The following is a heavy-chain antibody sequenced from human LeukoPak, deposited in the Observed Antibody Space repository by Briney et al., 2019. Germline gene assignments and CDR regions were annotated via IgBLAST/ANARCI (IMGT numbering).Heavy chain of an antibody. CDR1: GFTFSSYS. V-gene: IGHV3-64*02. Sequence: GGSLRLSCAASGFTFSSYSMHWVRQAPGKGLEYVSHMSPNGDNTYYADSVKGRFTISRDNSKNTLSLQLNSLRAEDTAVYYCAKGTPPLDYFDSWGQGTLVTVSS. CDR3: AKGTPPLDYFDS. CDR2: MSPNGDNT. J-gene: IGHJ4*02.